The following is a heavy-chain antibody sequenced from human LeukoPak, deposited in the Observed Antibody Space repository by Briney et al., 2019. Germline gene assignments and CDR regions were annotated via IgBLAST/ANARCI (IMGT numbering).Heavy chain of an antibody. V-gene: IGHV6-1*01. D-gene: IGHD3-10*01. Sequence: SQTLSLTCAISGDSFSSNSAAWNWIRQSPSRGLEWLVRTYYRSKWYNDYAVSVKSRITINPDTSKNQFTLQLNSVTPEDTAVYYCAMTNYGSGSYHYWGQGTLVTVSS. J-gene: IGHJ4*02. CDR3: AMTNYGSGSYHY. CDR1: GDSFSSNSAA. CDR2: TYYRSKWYN.